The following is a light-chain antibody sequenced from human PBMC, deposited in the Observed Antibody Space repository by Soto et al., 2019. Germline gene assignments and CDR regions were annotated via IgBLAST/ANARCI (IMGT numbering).Light chain of an antibody. J-gene: IGKJ1*01. CDR1: QSVSSNY. CDR2: GAS. CDR3: QQYDTSPRT. V-gene: IGKV3-20*01. Sequence: EIVLTQSPGTLSLSPGERATLSCRASQSVSSNYLAWYQQKRGQAPRLLIYGASSRATGIPTKFSGSGSGTDFTLPISRLEPEDFAVYYFQQYDTSPRTFGQGTKVEI.